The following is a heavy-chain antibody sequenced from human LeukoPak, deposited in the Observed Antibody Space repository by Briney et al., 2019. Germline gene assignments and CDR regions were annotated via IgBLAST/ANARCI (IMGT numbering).Heavy chain of an antibody. CDR3: ARDFRWYNRRYYDEGIDY. D-gene: IGHD1-26*01. J-gene: IGHJ4*02. CDR2: INSDGSDI. Sequence: GGSLRLSCTGSGFTFSGYCMHWVRQVPGKGLVWVSRINSDGSDITYADSVKGRFTISRDNAKNPVYLQKNSLRVEDTALYYCARDFRWYNRRYYDEGIDYWGQGNLVTVSS. CDR1: GFTFSGYC. V-gene: IGHV3-74*01.